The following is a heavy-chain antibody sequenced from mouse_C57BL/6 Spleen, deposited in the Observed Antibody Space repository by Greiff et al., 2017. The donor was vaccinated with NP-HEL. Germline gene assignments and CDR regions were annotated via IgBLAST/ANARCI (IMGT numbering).Heavy chain of an antibody. CDR2: IDPSDSET. CDR3: ARGLYDYDEGYYAMDY. CDR1: GYTFTSYW. D-gene: IGHD2-4*01. V-gene: IGHV1-52*01. Sequence: VQLQQPGAELVRPGSSVKLSCKASGYTFTSYWMHWVKQRPIQGLEWIGNIDPSDSETHYNQKFKDKATLTVDKSSSTAYMQLSSLTSEDSAVYYCARGLYDYDEGYYAMDYWGQGTSVTVSS. J-gene: IGHJ4*01.